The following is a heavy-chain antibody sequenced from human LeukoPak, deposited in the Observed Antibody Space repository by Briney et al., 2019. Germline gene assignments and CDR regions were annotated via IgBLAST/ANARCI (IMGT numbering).Heavy chain of an antibody. CDR1: GFIFSSYA. CDR2: VNGSGDTT. Sequence: PGGSLRLSCAASGFIFSSYAMNWVRQAPGKGLEWVSSVNGSGDTTYYADFVKGRFTVSRDNSRNTLYLQMNSLRAEDTAVYYCAKVVSGSYLFQYWGQGTLVTVSS. V-gene: IGHV3-23*01. D-gene: IGHD6-6*01. J-gene: IGHJ1*01. CDR3: AKVVSGSYLFQY.